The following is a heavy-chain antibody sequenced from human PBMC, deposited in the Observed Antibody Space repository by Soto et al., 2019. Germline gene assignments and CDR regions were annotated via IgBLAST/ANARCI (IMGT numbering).Heavy chain of an antibody. J-gene: IGHJ3*02. D-gene: IGHD5-18*01. CDR2: IWYDGSNK. Sequence: QVQLVESGGGVVQPGRSLRLSCAASGFTFSSYGMHWVRQAPGKGLEWVAVIWYDGSNKYYADSVKGRFTNSRDNSKNTLYLELTNRRAGDTDVYYCQRHHTRISRRYSYGPDAFDIWRQGTM. CDR3: QRHHTRISRRYSYGPDAFDI. CDR1: GFTFSSYG. V-gene: IGHV3-33*01.